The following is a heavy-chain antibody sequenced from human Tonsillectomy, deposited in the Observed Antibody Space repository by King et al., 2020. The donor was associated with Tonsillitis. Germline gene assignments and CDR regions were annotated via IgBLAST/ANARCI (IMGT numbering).Heavy chain of an antibody. CDR1: GGSISSGDYY. V-gene: IGHV4-30-4*01. J-gene: IGHJ5*02. D-gene: IGHD2-15*01. CDR3: AGAPRDITHFSWFDP. Sequence: QLQESGPGLVKPSQTLSLTCTVSGGSISSGDYYWRWIRQPPGKGLEWIGYIYYSGSTYYNPSLRSRVSISLDTSKNQFSLKLSSVTAADTAVYFCAGAPRDITHFSWFDPWGQGTLVTVSS. CDR2: IYYSGST.